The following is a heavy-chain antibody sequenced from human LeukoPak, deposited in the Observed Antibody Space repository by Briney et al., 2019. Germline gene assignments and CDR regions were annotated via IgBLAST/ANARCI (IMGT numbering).Heavy chain of an antibody. CDR1: GVSISGSSYY. D-gene: IGHD4-11*01. Sequence: SETLSLTCTVSGVSISGSSYYWRWIRQPPGRGLEWNGSIYYSGSTYYNPSLKSRVTISVDTSKNQCSLKLSSVTAADTAVYYCARHIQDYRNYSKWFDPWGEGTLVTVSS. CDR2: IYYSGST. CDR3: ARHIQDYRNYSKWFDP. V-gene: IGHV4-39*01. J-gene: IGHJ5*02.